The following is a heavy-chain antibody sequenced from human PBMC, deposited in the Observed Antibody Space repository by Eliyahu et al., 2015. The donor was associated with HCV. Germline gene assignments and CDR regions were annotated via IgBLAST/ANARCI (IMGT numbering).Heavy chain of an antibody. CDR1: GGSISGYY. Sequence: QVQLQESGPGLVKPSETLSLTCTVSGGSISGYYWSWIRQPPGKRLEWIGYIHYRGSTDYNPSLRSRVTISIDESKTQFSLKVTSVTAADTAVYYCARGDGGDFWGQGTLVTVSS. J-gene: IGHJ4*02. V-gene: IGHV4-59*01. CDR3: ARGDGGDF. CDR2: IHYRGST. D-gene: IGHD4-23*01.